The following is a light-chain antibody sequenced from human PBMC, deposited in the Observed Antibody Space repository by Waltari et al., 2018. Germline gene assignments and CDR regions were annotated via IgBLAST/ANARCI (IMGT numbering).Light chain of an antibody. Sequence: SSELTQDPSVSVALGQTVRITCQGDSLRRFYASWYQQRPGQAPILVLDGQNNRPSGIPDRFSGSTSGNTASLTITGAQAEDEADYYCHSRDTSSTRVFGGGTRLTV. J-gene: IGLJ2*01. V-gene: IGLV3-19*01. CDR1: SLRRFY. CDR3: HSRDTSSTRV. CDR2: GQN.